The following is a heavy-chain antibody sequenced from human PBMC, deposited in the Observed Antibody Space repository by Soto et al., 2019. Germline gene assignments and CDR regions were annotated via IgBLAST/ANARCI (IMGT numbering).Heavy chain of an antibody. V-gene: IGHV3-23*01. CDR2: ISGSAGNT. CDR3: ARGTSGWGTYFYYYMAV. Sequence: GGSLRLSCAASGFTFDTYAMNWVRQAPGMGLEWVSSISGSAGNTYYADSVRGRFTISRDNSENTLYLQMSSLRAEATAIYYCARGTSGWGTYFYYYMAVWGKGTTVTVSS. D-gene: IGHD2-8*02. CDR1: GFTFDTYA. J-gene: IGHJ6*03.